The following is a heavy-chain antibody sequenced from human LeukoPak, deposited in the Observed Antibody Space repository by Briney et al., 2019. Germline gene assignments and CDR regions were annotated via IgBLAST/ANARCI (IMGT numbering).Heavy chain of an antibody. CDR2: INHSGST. J-gene: IGHJ4*02. CDR1: GGSFSGYY. D-gene: IGHD2-2*01. CDR3: ARGDCSSTTCFHYYFDY. Sequence: SETLSLTCAVYGGSFSGYYWSWIRQPPGKGLEWIGEINHSGSTNYNPSLKSRVTMSVDTSKNQFSLKLSSVTAADTAVYFCARGDCSSTTCFHYYFDYWGQGTLVTVSS. V-gene: IGHV4-34*01.